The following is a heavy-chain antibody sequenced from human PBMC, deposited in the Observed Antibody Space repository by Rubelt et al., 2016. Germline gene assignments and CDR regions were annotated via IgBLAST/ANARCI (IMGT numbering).Heavy chain of an antibody. J-gene: IGHJ4*02. V-gene: IGHV3-48*03. CDR3: AREPGGFGQPSDGFDY. CDR2: ISSGGSST. D-gene: IGHD3-10*01. Sequence: LSCAASGFTFSSYNMNWVRQAPGKGLEWVSYISSGGSSTYYADSVKGRFTISRDNAKNSLYLQMNSLRAEDTAIYYCAREPGGFGQPSDGFDYWGQGTLVTVSS. CDR1: GFTFSSYN.